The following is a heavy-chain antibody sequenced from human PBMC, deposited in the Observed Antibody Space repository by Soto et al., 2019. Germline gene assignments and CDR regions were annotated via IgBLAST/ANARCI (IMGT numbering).Heavy chain of an antibody. CDR2: IKKDGSEK. CDR3: ASGLGSMAGYYYYMDV. V-gene: IGHV3-7*01. Sequence: EVQLVESGGDLVQPGGSLRLSCAASGFTFSRNWMSWVRQAPGKGLEWVANIKKDGSEKYYVDSVRGRFTISRDNAKNSLYLQMNSLRVEDTAVYYCASGLGSMAGYYYYMDVWGKGTTVTVSS. D-gene: IGHD6-6*01. J-gene: IGHJ6*03. CDR1: GFTFSRNW.